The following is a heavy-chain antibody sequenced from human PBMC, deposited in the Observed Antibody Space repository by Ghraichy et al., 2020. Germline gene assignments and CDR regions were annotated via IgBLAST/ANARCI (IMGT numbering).Heavy chain of an antibody. J-gene: IGHJ4*02. D-gene: IGHD1-26*01. CDR3: AKDLVGATSTPTNPGYYLDY. CDR2: ISGSTGYT. CDR1: GFTFSSYA. Sequence: GGSLRLSCAASGFTFSSYAMAWVRQAPGKGLEWLAAISGSTGYTYHADSVKGRFTISRDNSRNTLFLQLSSLTAEDTAVYYCAKDLVGATSTPTNPGYYLDYWGPGTLVTVSS. V-gene: IGHV3-23*01.